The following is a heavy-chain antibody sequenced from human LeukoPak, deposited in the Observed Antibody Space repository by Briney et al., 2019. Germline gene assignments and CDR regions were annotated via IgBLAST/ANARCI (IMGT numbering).Heavy chain of an antibody. V-gene: IGHV3-53*01. Sequence: GGSLRLSCVVSGFSVSDHYMSWVRQAPGKGLQWLSVIFADDLTYYEDSVKGRFTISRDRSQNTLYLQMNSLRAEDTAVYYCARGAMSTFARFDSWGQGTLVSVSS. CDR3: ARGAMSTFARFDS. J-gene: IGHJ4*02. D-gene: IGHD2/OR15-2a*01. CDR2: IFADDLT. CDR1: GFSVSDHY.